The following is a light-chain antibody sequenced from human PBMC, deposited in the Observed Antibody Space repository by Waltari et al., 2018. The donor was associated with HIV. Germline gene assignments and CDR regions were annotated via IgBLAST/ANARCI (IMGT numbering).Light chain of an antibody. Sequence: QSVLTQPPSVSAAPGQKVTISCSGSSSNIGKNSVSWYQQLPGTAPKLLIYDNNKRPSGIPDRFSGSKSGTSATLGITGLQTGDEADYYCGTWDSSLSGGVFGTGTKVTVL. CDR3: GTWDSSLSGGV. V-gene: IGLV1-51*01. CDR2: DNN. CDR1: SSNIGKNS. J-gene: IGLJ1*01.